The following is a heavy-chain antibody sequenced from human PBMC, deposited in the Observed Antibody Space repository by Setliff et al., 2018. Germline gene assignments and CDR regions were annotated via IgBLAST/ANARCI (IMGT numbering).Heavy chain of an antibody. D-gene: IGHD3-3*01. CDR3: ARTDDYYNFYAY. J-gene: IGHJ4*02. CDR1: GGSISRSSYH. CDR2: IYYSGTT. V-gene: IGHV4-39*07. Sequence: SETLSLTCSVSGGSISRSSYHYVWIRQPPGKGLEWIGSIYYSGTTHYNPSLKSRVTISVDTSKNQFSLKLDSVTVADTAVYYCARTDDYYNFYAYWGQGTLVTVSS.